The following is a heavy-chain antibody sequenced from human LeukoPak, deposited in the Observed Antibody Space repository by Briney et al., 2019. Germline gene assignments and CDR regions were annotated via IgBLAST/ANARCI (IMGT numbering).Heavy chain of an antibody. D-gene: IGHD2-21*02. J-gene: IGHJ4*02. CDR3: VRDDGHCGIDH. Sequence: GRSLRLSCAASGFMFSDSWMHWVRRAPGKGLEWVSRIKSDGSYTDHVDSVRGRFTISRVNAKNTLYLQMNSLRADDTAVYFCVRDDGHCGIDHWGQGILVTVSS. CDR2: IKSDGSYT. V-gene: IGHV3-74*01. CDR1: GFMFSDSW.